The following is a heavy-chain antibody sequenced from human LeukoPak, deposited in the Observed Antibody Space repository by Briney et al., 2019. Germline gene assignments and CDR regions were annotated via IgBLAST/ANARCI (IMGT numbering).Heavy chain of an antibody. J-gene: IGHJ4*02. D-gene: IGHD3-22*01. V-gene: IGHV3-30-3*01. CDR1: GFTFSSYP. Sequence: GSLRLSCEASGFTFSSYPIHWVRQAPGKGLDWVTVISHDGTNSYYADSVKGRFTISRDNAKNSLYLQMNSLRAEDTAVYYCARDYYDSSGYYYRDYWGQGTLVTVSS. CDR2: ISHDGTNS. CDR3: ARDYYDSSGYYYRDY.